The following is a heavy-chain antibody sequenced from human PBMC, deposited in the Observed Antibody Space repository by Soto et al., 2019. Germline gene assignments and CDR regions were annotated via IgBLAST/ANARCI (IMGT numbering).Heavy chain of an antibody. J-gene: IGHJ4*02. CDR3: AKDDFTDRGDDYFDY. CDR2: IGASGDIT. CDR1: GFTFSSYW. V-gene: IGHV3-23*01. Sequence: QPGGSLRLSCAASGFTFSSYWMSWVRQAPGKGLEWVAGIGASGDITWYADSVKGRLSISRDNSKNTLYLQLNSLRFEDTAVYYCAKDDFTDRGDDYFDYWGPGTLVTVSS. D-gene: IGHD2-21*02.